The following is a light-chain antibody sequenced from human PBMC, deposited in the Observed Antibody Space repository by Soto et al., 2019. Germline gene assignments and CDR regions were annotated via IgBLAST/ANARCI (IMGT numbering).Light chain of an antibody. CDR3: QQYGGSTRT. CDR1: QSVTTQ. V-gene: IGKV3-20*01. CDR2: GAS. Sequence: EYRGTVSCRSSQSVTTQLAWYQQKPGQAPRLIIHGASSRATGVPDRITGSGSGTDFTLSISRLEPEDFAVYYYQQYGGSTRTFGQGTKAEI. J-gene: IGKJ1*01.